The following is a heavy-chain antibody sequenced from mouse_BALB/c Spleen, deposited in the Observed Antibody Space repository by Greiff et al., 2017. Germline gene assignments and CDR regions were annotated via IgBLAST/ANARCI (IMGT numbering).Heavy chain of an antibody. V-gene: IGHV5-6-3*01. CDR1: GFTFSSYG. Sequence: EVHLVESGGGLVQPGGSLKLSCAASGFTFSSYGMSWVRQTPDKRLELVATINSNGGSTYYPDSVKGRFTISRDNAKNTLYLQMSSLKSEDTAMYYCARDQEVPAWFAYWGQGTLVTVSA. CDR3: ARDQEVPAWFAY. CDR2: INSNGGST. J-gene: IGHJ3*01. D-gene: IGHD3-2*02.